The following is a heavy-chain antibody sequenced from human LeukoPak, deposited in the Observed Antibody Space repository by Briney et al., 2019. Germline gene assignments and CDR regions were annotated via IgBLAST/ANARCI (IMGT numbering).Heavy chain of an antibody. CDR3: PRHFDVVVVAATPEFDY. CDR1: GFTFSGSA. J-gene: IGHJ4*02. D-gene: IGHD2-15*01. Sequence: GGSLRLSCAASGFTFSGSAVHWVRQASGKGLEWVGRIRSKANSYATAYAASVKGRFTISRDDSKNTAYLQMNSLKTEDTAVYYCPRHFDVVVVAATPEFDYWGQGTLVTVSS. CDR2: IRSKANSYAT. V-gene: IGHV3-73*01.